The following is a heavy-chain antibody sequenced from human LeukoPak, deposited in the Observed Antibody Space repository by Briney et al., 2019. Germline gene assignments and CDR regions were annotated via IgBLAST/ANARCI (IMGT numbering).Heavy chain of an antibody. V-gene: IGHV4-39*07. J-gene: IGHJ4*02. D-gene: IGHD5-24*01. Sequence: PSETLSLTCTVSGGSISSSTYYWGWIRQPPGKGLEWIGSIYYSGSTNYNPSLKSRVTISVDTSKNQFSLSLTSVTAADTAVYYCARGRDGFNSLPFDYWGQGTLVTVSS. CDR3: ARGRDGFNSLPFDY. CDR2: IYYSGST. CDR1: GGSISSSTYY.